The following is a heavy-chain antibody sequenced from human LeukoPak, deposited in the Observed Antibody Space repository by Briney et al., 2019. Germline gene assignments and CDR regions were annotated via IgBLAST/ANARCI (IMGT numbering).Heavy chain of an antibody. D-gene: IGHD2-15*01. J-gene: IGHJ3*02. V-gene: IGHV3-21*01. CDR2: ISSSSSYK. CDR3: VRLGYCSGGSCTVGAFDI. Sequence: GGSLRLSCAASGFTFSSYSMNWVRQAPGKGLEWVSSISSSSSYKYYADSVKGRFTISRDNAKNSLYLQMNSLRAEDTAVYYCVRLGYCSGGSCTVGAFDIWGQGTMVTVSS. CDR1: GFTFSSYS.